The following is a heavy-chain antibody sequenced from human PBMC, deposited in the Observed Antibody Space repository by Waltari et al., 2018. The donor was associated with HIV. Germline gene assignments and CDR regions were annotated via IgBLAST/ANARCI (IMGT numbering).Heavy chain of an antibody. D-gene: IGHD2-15*01. CDR2: SSSSSSYI. CDR1: GFTFSSYS. CDR3: AREQNCSGGSCPFDY. J-gene: IGHJ4*02. Sequence: EVQLVESGGGLVKPGGSLRLSCAASGFTFSSYSMNWVRQAPGKGLEWVSSSSSSSSYIYYADSVKGRFTISRDNAKNSLYLQMNSLRAEDTAVYYCAREQNCSGGSCPFDYWGQGTLVTVSS. V-gene: IGHV3-21*01.